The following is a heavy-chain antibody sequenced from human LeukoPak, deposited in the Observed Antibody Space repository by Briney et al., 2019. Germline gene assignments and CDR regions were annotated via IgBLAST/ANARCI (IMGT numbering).Heavy chain of an antibody. CDR2: IYHSGST. Sequence: SQTLSLTCTVSGGSISSGGYYWSWIRQPPGKGLEWIGYIYHSGSTYYNPSLKSRVTISVDRSKNQFSLKLSSVTAADTAVYYCARDQGKGDFDLWGRGTLVSVSS. D-gene: IGHD3-16*01. V-gene: IGHV4-30-2*01. J-gene: IGHJ2*01. CDR1: GGSISSGGYY. CDR3: ARDQGKGDFDL.